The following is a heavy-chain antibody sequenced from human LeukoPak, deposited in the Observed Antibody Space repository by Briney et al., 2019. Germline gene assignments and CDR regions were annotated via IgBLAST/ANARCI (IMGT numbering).Heavy chain of an antibody. CDR2: ISSNGGST. Sequence: GGSLRLSCAASGFTFSSYAMHWVRQAPGKGLEYVSAISSNGGSTYYANSVKGRFTISRDNSKNTLYPQMGGLRAEDMAVYYCARGAGIVGQTWFYFDYWGQGTLVTVSS. CDR3: ARGAGIVGQTWFYFDY. V-gene: IGHV3-64*01. D-gene: IGHD1-26*01. CDR1: GFTFSSYA. J-gene: IGHJ4*02.